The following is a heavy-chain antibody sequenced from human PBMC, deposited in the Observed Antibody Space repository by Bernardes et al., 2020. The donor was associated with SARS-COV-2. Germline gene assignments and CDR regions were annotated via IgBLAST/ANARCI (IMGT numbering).Heavy chain of an antibody. J-gene: IGHJ4*02. CDR2: IDHSGNT. V-gene: IGHV4-38-2*01. Sequence: SETLSLNCAVYGFSLTSGYYWGWIRQPPGKGLEWVGTIDHSGNTFYSPSLKSRVTISVDTSDNQFSLRLSSVTAADTAVYYCARVPHTTVGEWTRLHYLDYWGQGILVTVSS. CDR3: ARVPHTTVGEWTRLHYLDY. CDR1: GFSLTSGYY. D-gene: IGHD5-12*01.